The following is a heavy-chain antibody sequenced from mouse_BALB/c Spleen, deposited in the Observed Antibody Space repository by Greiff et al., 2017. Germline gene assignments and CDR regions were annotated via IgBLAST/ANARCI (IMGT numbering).Heavy chain of an antibody. CDR1: GFTFSSFG. V-gene: IGHV5-17*02. Sequence: EVQGVESGGGLVQPGGSRKLSCAASGFTFSSFGMHWVRQAPEKGLEWVAYISSGSSTIYYADTVKGRFTISRDNPKNTLFLQMTSLRSEDTAMYYYARVGLRNLFDYWGQGTTLTVSS. D-gene: IGHD3-1*01. CDR3: ARVGLRNLFDY. J-gene: IGHJ2*01. CDR2: ISSGSSTI.